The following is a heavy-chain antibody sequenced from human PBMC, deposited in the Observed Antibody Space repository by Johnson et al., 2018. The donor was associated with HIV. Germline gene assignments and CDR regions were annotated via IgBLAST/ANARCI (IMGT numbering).Heavy chain of an antibody. D-gene: IGHD2-21*02. V-gene: IGHV3-7*01. CDR3: ARGGYCGGDCYDGVAFDI. Sequence: VQLVESGGGLVQPGGSLRLSCAASGFSFSSNWMSWVRQAPGKGLEWVANIKQDGSEKYYVDSVKGRFTISRDNAKNSLYLQMNSLRAEDTAVYYCARGGYCGGDCYDGVAFDIWGQGTMVTVSS. CDR1: GFSFSSNW. J-gene: IGHJ3*02. CDR2: IKQDGSEK.